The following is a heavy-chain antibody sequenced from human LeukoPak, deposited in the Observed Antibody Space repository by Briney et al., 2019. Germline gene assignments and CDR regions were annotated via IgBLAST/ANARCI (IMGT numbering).Heavy chain of an antibody. CDR3: AKDGRITIFGVVIDY. CDR1: GFTFSSYA. CDR2: ISGSGGST. V-gene: IGHV3-23*01. J-gene: IGHJ4*02. D-gene: IGHD3-3*01. Sequence: GGSLRLSCAASGFTFSSYAMSWVRQAPGKGLEWVSAISGSGGSTYYADSVKGRFTISRDNSKNTLYLQMNSLRAEDTAVYYCAKDGRITIFGVVIDYWGREPWSPSPQ.